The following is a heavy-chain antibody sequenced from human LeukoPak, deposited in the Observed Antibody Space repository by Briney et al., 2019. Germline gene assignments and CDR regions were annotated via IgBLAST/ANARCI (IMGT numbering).Heavy chain of an antibody. CDR1: GFTFSHHN. CDR3: AREGAFCGSTDCYDPFFDC. V-gene: IGHV3-48*01. D-gene: IGHD2-2*01. CDR2: ISSNTHTM. J-gene: IGHJ4*02. Sequence: GGSLRLSCAASGFTFSHHNMNWVRQAPGKGLEWLSYISSNTHTMYYADSVKGRFTISRDNAKNSLYLQMNCLRAEDTAVYYCAREGAFCGSTDCYDPFFDCWGQGILVTVSS.